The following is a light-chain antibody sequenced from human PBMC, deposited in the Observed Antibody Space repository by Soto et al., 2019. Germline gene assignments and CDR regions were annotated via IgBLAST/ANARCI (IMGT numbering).Light chain of an antibody. Sequence: DIQMTQSPSTLSASVGDSVTITCRASQIIYSWLAWYQQKPGNAPTLLIYKSSTVERGVPSRFSGSGSETEFTLTINSLQPDDFAAYYCLQYFDYYRTFGQGTKVEIK. CDR1: QIIYSW. CDR3: LQYFDYYRT. J-gene: IGKJ1*01. V-gene: IGKV1-5*03. CDR2: KSS.